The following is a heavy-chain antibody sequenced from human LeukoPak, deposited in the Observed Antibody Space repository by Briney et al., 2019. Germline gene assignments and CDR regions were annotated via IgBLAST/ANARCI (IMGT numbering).Heavy chain of an antibody. J-gene: IGHJ4*02. V-gene: IGHV3-53*01. CDR1: GFTVSSNH. CDR3: ARGPAGYN. CDR2: IYSGGST. D-gene: IGHD1-1*01. Sequence: GGSLRLSCAASGFTVSSNHTSWVRQAPGKGLEWVSVIYSGGSTDYADSVKGRFTISRDNLKNTLYLQMNSLRAEDTAVYYCARGPAGYNWGQGTLVTFSS.